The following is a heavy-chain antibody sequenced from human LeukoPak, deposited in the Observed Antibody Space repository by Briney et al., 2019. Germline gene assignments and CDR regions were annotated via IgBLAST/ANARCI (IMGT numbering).Heavy chain of an antibody. CDR3: TTALWFGELSPDGYYYYMDV. Sequence: GGSLRLSCEASGFTFSNAWMSWVRQAPGKWREWVCRIKSKTDGGTPDYAAPVKRRFTISRDDSKNTLYLQMNSLKTEDTAVYDCTTALWFGELSPDGYYYYMDVWGKGTTVTISS. D-gene: IGHD3-10*01. J-gene: IGHJ6*03. CDR2: IKSKTDGGTP. V-gene: IGHV3-15*01. CDR1: GFTFSNAW.